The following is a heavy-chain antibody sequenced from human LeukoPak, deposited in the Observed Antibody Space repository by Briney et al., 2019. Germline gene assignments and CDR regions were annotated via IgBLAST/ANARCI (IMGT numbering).Heavy chain of an antibody. V-gene: IGHV4-4*07. Sequence: SETLSLSCTVSGGSFSSYYWSWIRQPAGKGLEWIGRIYTSGSTNYNPSLKRRVTMSLDTSKNQFSLKLSSVTAADTAVYYCARDAYYDFWSGYYIVAFDIWGQGTMVTVSS. CDR3: ARDAYYDFWSGYYIVAFDI. D-gene: IGHD3-3*01. J-gene: IGHJ3*02. CDR2: IYTSGST. CDR1: GGSFSSYY.